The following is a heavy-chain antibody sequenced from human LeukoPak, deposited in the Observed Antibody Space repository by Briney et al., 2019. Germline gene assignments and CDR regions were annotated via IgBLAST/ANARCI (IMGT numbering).Heavy chain of an antibody. J-gene: IGHJ3*02. CDR3: ASPRDDYDILTGYRNDAFDI. CDR1: GGSISSYY. CDR2: IYYSGST. D-gene: IGHD3-9*01. V-gene: IGHV4-59*12. Sequence: SETLSLTCTVSGGSISSYYWSWIRQPPGKGLEWIGYIYYSGSTNYNPSLKSRVTISVDTSKNQFSLKLSSVTAADTAVYYCASPRDDYDILTGYRNDAFDIWGQGTMVTVSS.